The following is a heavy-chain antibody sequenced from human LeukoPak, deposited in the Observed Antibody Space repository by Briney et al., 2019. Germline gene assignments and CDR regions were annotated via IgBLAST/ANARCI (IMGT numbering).Heavy chain of an antibody. J-gene: IGHJ4*02. Sequence: PGGSLRLSCAASGFTFSSYAMSWVRQAPGKGLEWVSAISGSGGSTYYADSVKGRFTIPRDNSKNTLYLQMNSLRAEDTAVYYCAKIFDDFGIAAAGTLDWGQGTLVTVSS. CDR3: AKIFDDFGIAAAGTLD. CDR2: ISGSGGST. CDR1: GFTFSSYA. V-gene: IGHV3-23*01. D-gene: IGHD6-13*01.